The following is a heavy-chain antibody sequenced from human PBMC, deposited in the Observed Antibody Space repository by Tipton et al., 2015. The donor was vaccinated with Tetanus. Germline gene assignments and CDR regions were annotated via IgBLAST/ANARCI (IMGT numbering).Heavy chain of an antibody. Sequence: TLSLTCAVSGGSISSGGYSWSWIRQPPGKGLEWIGYIYHSVSTYYNPSLKSRVTISVDRSKNQFSLKLSSVTAADTAVYYCARSRHYYDSSPGEGFDYWGQGTLVTVSS. J-gene: IGHJ4*02. CDR3: ARSRHYYDSSPGEGFDY. CDR2: IYHSVST. CDR1: GGSISSGGYS. D-gene: IGHD3-22*01. V-gene: IGHV4-30-2*01.